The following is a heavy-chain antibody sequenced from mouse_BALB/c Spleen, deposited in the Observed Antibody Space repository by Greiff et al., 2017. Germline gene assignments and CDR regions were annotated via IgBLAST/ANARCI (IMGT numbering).Heavy chain of an antibody. Sequence: EVQLVESGPGLVKPSQSLSLTCTVTGYSITSDYAWNWIRQFPGNKLEWMGYISYSGSTSYNPSLKSRISITRDTSKNQFFLQLNSVTTEDTATYYCARAYYYGSSWFAYWGQGTLVTVSA. V-gene: IGHV3-2*02. CDR1: GYSITSDYA. CDR3: ARAYYYGSSWFAY. D-gene: IGHD1-1*01. CDR2: ISYSGST. J-gene: IGHJ3*01.